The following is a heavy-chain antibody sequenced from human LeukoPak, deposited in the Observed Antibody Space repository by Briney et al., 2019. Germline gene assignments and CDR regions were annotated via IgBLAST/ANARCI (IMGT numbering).Heavy chain of an antibody. D-gene: IGHD2-15*01. V-gene: IGHV1-8*01. Sequence: ASVKVSCKASGYTFTSYDINWVRQSTGQGLEWTGWMNPNIGNTGYAQKFQGRVTMTRNTSISTAYMELSSLRSEDTAVYYCARRYCSGGSCYGRQRGYWFDPWGQGTLVTVSS. CDR2: MNPNIGNT. CDR3: ARRYCSGGSCYGRQRGYWFDP. CDR1: GYTFTSYD. J-gene: IGHJ5*02.